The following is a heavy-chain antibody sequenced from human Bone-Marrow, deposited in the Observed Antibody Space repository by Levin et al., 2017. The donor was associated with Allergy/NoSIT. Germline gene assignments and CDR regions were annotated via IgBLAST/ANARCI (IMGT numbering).Heavy chain of an antibody. CDR2: ISWNGEST. V-gene: IGHV3-43*01. Sequence: PSETLSLTCAASGFSFGDYSMNWVRQVPGKGLEWLSFISWNGESTYYADSVKGRVTISRDNSKNSLYLQMNSLRTEDTGLYHCAKAYSGYDWWFDPWGQGTLVTVSS. D-gene: IGHD5-12*01. CDR1: GFSFGDYS. CDR3: AKAYSGYDWWFDP. J-gene: IGHJ5*02.